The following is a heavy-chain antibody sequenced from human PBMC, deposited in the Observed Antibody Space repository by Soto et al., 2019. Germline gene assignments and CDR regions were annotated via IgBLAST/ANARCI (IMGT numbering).Heavy chain of an antibody. CDR3: ARFPKGSWVTA. V-gene: IGHV3-48*02. J-gene: IGHJ4*02. CDR1: GFSFSDYS. D-gene: IGHD2-21*02. CDR2: ISSTSENT. Sequence: EVQLVESGGGLVVPGGSLRLSCVASGFSFSDYSMNWVRQAPGQGLEWVSYISSTSENTQYADSVKGRFTVSRDNAKIFLFLEMDSLRDEDTAIYYCARFPKGSWVTAWGQGTLVTVSS.